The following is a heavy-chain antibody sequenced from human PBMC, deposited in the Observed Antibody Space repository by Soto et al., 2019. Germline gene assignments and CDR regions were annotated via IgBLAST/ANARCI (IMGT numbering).Heavy chain of an antibody. CDR1: GGSISSSSYY. D-gene: IGHD6-19*01. CDR2: IYYSGST. V-gene: IGHV4-39*01. J-gene: IGHJ3*02. Sequence: QLQLQESGPGLVKPSETLSLTCTVSGGSISSSSYYWGWIRQPPGQGLEWIGSIYYSGSTYYNPSLKSRVTISVDTSKNQFSLKLSSVTAADTAVYYCAREGSSGGRYAFDIWGQGTPVTVSS. CDR3: AREGSSGGRYAFDI.